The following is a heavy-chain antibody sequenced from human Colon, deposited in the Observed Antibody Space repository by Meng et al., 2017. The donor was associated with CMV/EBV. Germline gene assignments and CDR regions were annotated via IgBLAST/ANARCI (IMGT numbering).Heavy chain of an antibody. CDR3: AKDLTPYSSSSRAFDS. V-gene: IGHV3-9*01. J-gene: IGHJ4*02. CDR1: GFTFSGYW. Sequence: GGSLRLSCAASGFTFSGYWMHWVRQVPGKGLEWVAYISWNRWTIGYADSVKGRFIISRDNAQTSLYLQMDSLRLDDTALYYCAKDLTPYSSSSRAFDSWGQGTLVTVSS. CDR2: ISWNRWTI. D-gene: IGHD6-6*01.